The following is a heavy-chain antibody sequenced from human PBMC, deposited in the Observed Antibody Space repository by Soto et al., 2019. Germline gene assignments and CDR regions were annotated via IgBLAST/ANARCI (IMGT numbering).Heavy chain of an antibody. CDR3: ARGPVDITIFGVVISLNGMDV. D-gene: IGHD3-3*01. J-gene: IGHJ6*02. Sequence: ASVKVSCKASGYTFTGYYMHGVRPAPGQGLEWRGWINPNSGGTNYAQKFQGRVTMTRDTSISTAYMELSRLRSDDTAVYYCARGPVDITIFGVVISLNGMDVWAQGTTVPVSS. V-gene: IGHV1-2*02. CDR1: GYTFTGYY. CDR2: INPNSGGT.